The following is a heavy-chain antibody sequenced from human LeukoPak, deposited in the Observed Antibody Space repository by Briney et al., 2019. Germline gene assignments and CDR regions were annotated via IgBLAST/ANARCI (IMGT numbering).Heavy chain of an antibody. D-gene: IGHD5-18*01. V-gene: IGHV1-69*04. CDR1: GGTFSSYA. J-gene: IGHJ4*02. CDR2: IIPILGIA. Sequence: ASVKVSCKASGGTFSSYAISWVRQAPGQGLEWMGRIIPILGIANYAQKFQGRVTITADKSTSTAYMELSSLRSEDTAVYYCARTMKIGYSSLDYWGQGTLVTVSS. CDR3: ARTMKIGYSSLDY.